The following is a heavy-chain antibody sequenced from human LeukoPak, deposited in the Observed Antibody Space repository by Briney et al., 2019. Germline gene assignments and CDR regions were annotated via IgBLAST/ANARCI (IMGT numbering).Heavy chain of an antibody. CDR3: ARDITGTTYFDY. Sequence: ASVKVSCKASGYTFTSYAMHWVRQAPGQRLEWMGWINAGNGNTKYSQEFQGRVTITRDTSASTAYMELSSLRSEDMAVYYCARDITGTTYFDYWGQGTLVTVSS. D-gene: IGHD1-20*01. V-gene: IGHV1-3*03. CDR1: GYTFTSYA. J-gene: IGHJ4*02. CDR2: INAGNGNT.